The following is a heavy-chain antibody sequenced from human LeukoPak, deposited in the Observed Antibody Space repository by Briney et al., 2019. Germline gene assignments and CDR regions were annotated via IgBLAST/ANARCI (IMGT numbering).Heavy chain of an antibody. J-gene: IGHJ4*02. V-gene: IGHV1-2*02. CDR3: ARQVLGGIMGNFDH. CDR2: INPNSGGT. CDR1: GYTFTGYY. D-gene: IGHD3-16*01. Sequence: WASVKVSCKASGYTFTGYYMHWVRQAPGQGLEWMGWINPNSGGTNYAQKFQGRVTMTRDTSISTAYMELSSLKSDDTAVYYCARQVLGGIMGNFDHWGQGTLVTVSS.